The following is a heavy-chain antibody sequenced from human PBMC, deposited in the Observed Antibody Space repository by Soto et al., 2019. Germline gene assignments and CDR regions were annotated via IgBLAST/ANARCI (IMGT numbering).Heavy chain of an antibody. V-gene: IGHV4-39*01. CDR1: AASLDRSNYY. CDR3: FIYLFGVHLNLRSFRTRRSFDL. J-gene: IGHJ2*01. Sequence: SETLSLTCNVSAASLDRSNYYWDWIRQPPGKGLEWIGTTYYNGNAYYNPSLRGRVTMSVDTSKNQFSLKLMSVTAADTAVYYFFIYLFGVHLNLRSFRTRRSFDL. D-gene: IGHD3-10*01. CDR2: TYYNGNA.